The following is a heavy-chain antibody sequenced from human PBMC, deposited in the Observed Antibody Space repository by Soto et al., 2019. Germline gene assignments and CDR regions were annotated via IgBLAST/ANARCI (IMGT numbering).Heavy chain of an antibody. V-gene: IGHV4-59*11. D-gene: IGHD7-27*01. CDR3: ASANWYFDY. CDR2: IDYTGAT. J-gene: IGHJ4*02. CDR1: GGSINNHY. Sequence: PSETLSLTCTVSGGSINNHYWSWIRQPPGKGLEWIGYIDYTGATNYSPSLASRVTISVDTSKNQFSLKLTSLTAADTAIYYCASANWYFDYWGQGTLVTVSS.